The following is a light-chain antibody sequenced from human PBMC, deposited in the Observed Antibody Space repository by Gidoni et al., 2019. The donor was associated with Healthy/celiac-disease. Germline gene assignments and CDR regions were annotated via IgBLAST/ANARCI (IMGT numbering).Light chain of an antibody. V-gene: IGLV1-40*01. CDR2: GNS. CDR3: QSYDSSLNWV. J-gene: IGLJ3*02. Sequence: QSVLTQPPSASGAPGPRVTISCTGSSSNIGAGYDVHWSQQLPGTAPKLLIYGNSNRPSGVPDRFSGSKSGTSASLAITGLQAEDEADYYCQSYDSSLNWVFGGGTKLTVL. CDR1: SSNIGAGYD.